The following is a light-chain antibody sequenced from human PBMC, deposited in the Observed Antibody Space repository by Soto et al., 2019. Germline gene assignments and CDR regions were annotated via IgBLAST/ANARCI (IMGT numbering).Light chain of an antibody. CDR2: GAS. CDR3: QQYNNWPRT. CDR1: QSVSSN. J-gene: IGKJ1*01. V-gene: IGKV3-15*01. Sequence: EIALTPSPATLSVSPGERATLSCRASQSVSSNLAWYQQKPGQAPRPLIYGASTWATGIPARFSGSGSGTDFTLTIISLQSEDFAVYYCQQYNNWPRTFGQGTKVDIK.